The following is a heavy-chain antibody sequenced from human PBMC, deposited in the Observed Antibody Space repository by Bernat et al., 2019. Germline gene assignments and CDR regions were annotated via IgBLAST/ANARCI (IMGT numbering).Heavy chain of an antibody. V-gene: IGHV3-73*02. CDR3: AKDATTVTTFGAFDI. D-gene: IGHD4-17*01. CDR1: GFPFSGSA. CDR2: IRSKANSYAT. J-gene: IGHJ3*02. Sequence: EVQLVESGGGLVQPGGSLKLSCAASGFPFSGSAIHWVRQASGKGLEWVGRIRSKANSYATAYAASVKGRFTISRDDSKNTAYLQMNSLKTEDTAVYYCAKDATTVTTFGAFDIWGQGTMVTVSS.